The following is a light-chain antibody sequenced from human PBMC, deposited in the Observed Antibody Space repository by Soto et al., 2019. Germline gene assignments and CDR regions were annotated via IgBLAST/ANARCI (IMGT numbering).Light chain of an antibody. V-gene: IGKV3-11*01. Sequence: EIVLTQSPATLSLAPGERATLSCRASQSVGTYFAWYQQKPGQAPRLLIYDSSNRATGIPARFSGSGSGTDFTLPISSLEPEDFSVYYCQQRSDWPSTFGGGTKLAIK. CDR2: DSS. CDR1: QSVGTY. J-gene: IGKJ4*01. CDR3: QQRSDWPST.